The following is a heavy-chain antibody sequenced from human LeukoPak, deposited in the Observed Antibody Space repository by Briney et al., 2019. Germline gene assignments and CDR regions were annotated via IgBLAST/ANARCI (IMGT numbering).Heavy chain of an antibody. J-gene: IGHJ2*01. V-gene: IGHV4-4*07. CDR2: IYTSGST. Sequence: SETLSLTCTVSGGSLSSYYWSWIRQPAGKGLEWIGRIYTSGSTNYNPSLKSRVTMSVDTSKDQFSLKLSSVTAADTAVYYCASYAGFGEYWYFDLWGRGTLVTVSS. CDR3: ASYAGFGEYWYFDL. CDR1: GGSLSSYY. D-gene: IGHD3-10*01.